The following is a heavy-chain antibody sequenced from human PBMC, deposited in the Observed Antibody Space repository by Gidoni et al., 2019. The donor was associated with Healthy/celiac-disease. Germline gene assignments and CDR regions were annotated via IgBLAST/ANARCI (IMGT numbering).Heavy chain of an antibody. Sequence: EVQLLESGGGLVQPGGSLRLSCAASGFTFSSYAMSWVRQAPGKGLEWVSAISGSGGSTYYADSVKGRFTISRDNSKNTLYLQMNSLRAEDTAVYYCAKDSSIGGPLVNYYYYGMDVWGQGTTVTVSS. CDR3: AKDSSIGGPLVNYYYYGMDV. J-gene: IGHJ6*02. D-gene: IGHD3-16*01. CDR2: ISGSGGST. CDR1: GFTFSSYA. V-gene: IGHV3-23*01.